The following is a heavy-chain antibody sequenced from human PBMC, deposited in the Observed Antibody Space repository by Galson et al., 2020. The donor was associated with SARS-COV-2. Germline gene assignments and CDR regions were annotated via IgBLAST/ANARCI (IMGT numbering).Heavy chain of an antibody. D-gene: IGHD2-2*01. J-gene: IGHJ4*02. V-gene: IGHV5-51*01. CDR2: IYPADSDT. Sequence: GESLKISCKGSGYFFTSNWIGWVRQVPRKGLEWMGIIYPADSDTRYSPSFQGQVSISADKSINTAYLQWSSLKASDTAMYYCAMSPQLLPATDWGQGTLVTVSS. CDR1: GYFFTSNW. CDR3: AMSPQLLPATD.